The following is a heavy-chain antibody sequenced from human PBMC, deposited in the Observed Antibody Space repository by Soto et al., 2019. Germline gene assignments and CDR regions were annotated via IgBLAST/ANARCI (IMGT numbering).Heavy chain of an antibody. CDR2: IWYDGSNK. J-gene: IGHJ4*02. CDR3: ASSTTWGPFDY. V-gene: IGHV3-33*01. D-gene: IGHD4-17*01. CDR1: GFTFSSYG. Sequence: QVQLVESGGGVVQPGRSLRLSCTASGFTFSSYGMHWVRQAPGQGLEWVAVIWYDGSNKYYADSVKGRFTISRDNSKNTLYLQMNSLKAEDTAVYYWASSTTWGPFDYWGQGTLVTVSS.